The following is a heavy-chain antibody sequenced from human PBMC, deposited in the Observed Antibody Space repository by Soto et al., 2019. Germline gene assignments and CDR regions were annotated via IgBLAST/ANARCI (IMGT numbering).Heavy chain of an antibody. D-gene: IGHD3-10*01. CDR3: ARGRASGSYYLLDY. V-gene: IGHV1-8*01. Sequence: AASVKVPCKASGNTFTSYDINWVRQATGHGLEWMGWINPNSGNIGYAQKFQGRVTMTRDTAIRTAYMEVSRLRSDDTAVYYCARGRASGSYYLLDYWGQGTLVTVYS. J-gene: IGHJ4*02. CDR1: GNTFTSYD. CDR2: INPNSGNI.